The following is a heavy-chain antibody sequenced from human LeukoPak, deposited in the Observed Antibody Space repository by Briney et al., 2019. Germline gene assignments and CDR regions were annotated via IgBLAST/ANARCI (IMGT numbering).Heavy chain of an antibody. J-gene: IGHJ4*02. Sequence: SGPTLVKPAQTLTLTCTFSGFSLSTSGVGVGWIRQPPGKALEWLALIYWNDDKRYSPSLKSRLTITKDTSKNQVVLTMTNMDPVDTATYYCAHTTYYYDSSGYYYGYWGQGTLVTVSS. CDR1: GFSLSTSGVG. V-gene: IGHV2-5*01. CDR2: IYWNDDK. D-gene: IGHD3-22*01. CDR3: AHTTYYYDSSGYYYGY.